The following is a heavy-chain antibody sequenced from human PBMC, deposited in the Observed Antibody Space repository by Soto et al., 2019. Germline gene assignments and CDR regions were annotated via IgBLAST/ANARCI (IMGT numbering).Heavy chain of an antibody. CDR2: VSGGGVNT. V-gene: IGHV3-23*01. CDR1: GFTFSNYA. D-gene: IGHD6-19*01. Sequence: EVQLLESGGGLVQPGGSLRLSCAASGFTFSNYAMSWVRQAPGKGLEWVSAVSGGGVNTYYAESVRGRFTISRDNSENTLYLQLNRLRAEDTAVYYCARSGSDWVTFDYWGQGALLTVSS. CDR3: ARSGSDWVTFDY. J-gene: IGHJ4*02.